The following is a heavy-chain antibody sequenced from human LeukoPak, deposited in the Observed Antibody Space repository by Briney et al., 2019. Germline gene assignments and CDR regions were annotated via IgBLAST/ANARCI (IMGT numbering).Heavy chain of an antibody. CDR3: ARVPSNRYSSSWYFDY. D-gene: IGHD6-13*01. V-gene: IGHV4-39*07. CDR2: IYYSGST. CDR1: GGSISSSSYY. Sequence: SETLSLTCTVSGGSISSSSYYWGWIRQPPGKGLEWIRSIYYSGSTYYNPSLKSRVTISVDTSKNQFSLKLSSVTAADTAVYYCARVPSNRYSSSWYFDYWGQGTLVTVSS. J-gene: IGHJ4*02.